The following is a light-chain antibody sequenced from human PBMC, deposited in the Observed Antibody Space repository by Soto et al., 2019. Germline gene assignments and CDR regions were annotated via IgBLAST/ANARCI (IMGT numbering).Light chain of an antibody. CDR3: SSYTSGRDVYV. J-gene: IGLJ1*01. Sequence: QSALTQPASVSGSPGRSITISCTGTSSDVGSYHYVSWFQQHPGKAPKLIIFEVSDRPSGVSTRFSGSKSGDTASLTISGLQADDEADYYCSSYTSGRDVYVFGGGTKVTV. CDR1: SSDVGSYHY. V-gene: IGLV2-14*01. CDR2: EVS.